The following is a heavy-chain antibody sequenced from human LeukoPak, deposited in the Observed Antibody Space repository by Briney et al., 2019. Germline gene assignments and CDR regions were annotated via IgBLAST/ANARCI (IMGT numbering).Heavy chain of an antibody. V-gene: IGHV3-23*01. Sequence: GGSLRLSCAASGFTFTRYAMNWVRQAPGKVLEWVSAITRSGDSTFYADSVKGRFTISRDNSKNTLYLQMNSLRVEDTAVYYCAKDHPGDFLCWGQGTLVTVSS. CDR3: AKDHPGDFLC. D-gene: IGHD4-17*01. CDR2: ITRSGDST. J-gene: IGHJ4*02. CDR1: GFTFTRYA.